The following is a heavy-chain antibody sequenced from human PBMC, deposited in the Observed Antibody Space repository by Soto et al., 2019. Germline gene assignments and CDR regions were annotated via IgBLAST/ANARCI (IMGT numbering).Heavy chain of an antibody. Sequence: VQLQQWGAGLLKPSETLSLTCAVYGGSFSGYYWSWIRQPPGKGLEWLGEITHSGSTNYNPSLKIRVTIAVDTAKNQSSLKLSSVTAADTAVYYCAIGSRITMVRGVRYYYYYMDVWGKGTTLTVSS. CDR2: ITHSGST. CDR3: AIGSRITMVRGVRYYYYYMDV. J-gene: IGHJ6*03. V-gene: IGHV4-34*01. D-gene: IGHD3-10*01. CDR1: GGSFSGYY.